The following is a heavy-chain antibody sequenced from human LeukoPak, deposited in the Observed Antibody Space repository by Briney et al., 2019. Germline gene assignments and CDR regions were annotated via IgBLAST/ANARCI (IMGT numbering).Heavy chain of an antibody. J-gene: IGHJ4*02. D-gene: IGHD3-10*01. V-gene: IGHV4-39*07. CDR3: AREFGTHYYGPGSYDY. CDR1: GGSISSSSYY. Sequence: SETLSLTCTVSGGSISSSSYYWGWIRQPPGKGLEWIGSIYTSGSTNYNPSLKSRVTMSVDTSKNQFSLKLSSVTAADTAVYYCAREFGTHYYGPGSYDYWGQGTLVTVSS. CDR2: IYTSGST.